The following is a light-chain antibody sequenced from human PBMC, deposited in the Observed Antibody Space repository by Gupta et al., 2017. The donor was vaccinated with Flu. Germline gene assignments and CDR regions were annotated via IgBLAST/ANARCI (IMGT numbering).Light chain of an antibody. V-gene: IGLV6-57*01. J-gene: IGLJ3*02. Sequence: TISCTRSSGSVDSNYVQWYQQRPGSSHTTVIDDYDLRPSGVPDRFSGSIASSSNSASLTISGLKTEDEADYYCPSYASSTIRLVFGGGTKLTVL. CDR3: PSYASSTIRLV. CDR2: DYD. CDR1: SGSVDSNY.